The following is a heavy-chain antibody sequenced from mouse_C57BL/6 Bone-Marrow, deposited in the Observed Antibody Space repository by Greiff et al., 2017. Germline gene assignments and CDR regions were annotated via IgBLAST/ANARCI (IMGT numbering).Heavy chain of an antibody. CDR1: GFTFSSYA. D-gene: IGHD1-1*01. Sequence: EVNVVESGAGLVKPGGSLKLSCAASGFTFSSYAMSWVRQTPEKRLEWVAYISSGGDYIYYADTVKGRFTISRDNARNTLYLQMSSLKSEDTAMYYCTRDRYGSSYFDYWGQGTTLTVSS. CDR2: ISSGGDYI. V-gene: IGHV5-9-1*02. J-gene: IGHJ2*01. CDR3: TRDRYGSSYFDY.